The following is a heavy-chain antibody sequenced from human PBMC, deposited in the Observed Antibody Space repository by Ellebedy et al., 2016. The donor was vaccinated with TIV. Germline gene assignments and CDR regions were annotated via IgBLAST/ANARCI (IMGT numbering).Heavy chain of an antibody. Sequence: SETLSLTCTVSGGSISSSSYYWGWIRQPPGKGLEWIGSIYYSGSTYYNPSLKSRVTISVDTSKNQFSLKLSSVTAADTAVYYCARLDIVVVVAATPVTWFDPWGQGTLVTVSS. CDR1: GGSISSSSYY. CDR3: ARLDIVVVVAATPVTWFDP. CDR2: IYYSGST. J-gene: IGHJ5*02. D-gene: IGHD2-15*01. V-gene: IGHV4-39*01.